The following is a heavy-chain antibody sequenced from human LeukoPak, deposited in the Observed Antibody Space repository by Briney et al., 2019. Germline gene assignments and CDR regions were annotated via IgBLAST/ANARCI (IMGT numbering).Heavy chain of an antibody. CDR1: GGSISSYY. V-gene: IGHV4-59*01. J-gene: IGHJ4*02. Sequence: SETLSLTCTVSGGSISSYYWSWIWQPPGKGLEWIGYIYYSGGTNYNPSLKSRVTISVDTSKNQFSLKLSSVTAADTAVYYCARTGYDSSGYYNDYWGQGTLVTVSS. CDR3: ARTGYDSSGYYNDY. D-gene: IGHD3-22*01. CDR2: IYYSGGT.